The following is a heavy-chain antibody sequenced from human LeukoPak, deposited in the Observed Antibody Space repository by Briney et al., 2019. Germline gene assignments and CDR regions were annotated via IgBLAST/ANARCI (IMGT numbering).Heavy chain of an antibody. D-gene: IGHD4-17*01. CDR3: ANSAYSGDYYFDY. Sequence: GGSLRLSCAASGFIFSTSWMSWVRQAPGKGLEWMANIKQDGSQKHYVDSVKGRFTISRDNSKNTLYLQMNSLRAEDTAVYYCANSAYSGDYYFDYWGQGTLVTVSS. CDR1: GFIFSTSW. V-gene: IGHV3-7*01. J-gene: IGHJ4*02. CDR2: IKQDGSQK.